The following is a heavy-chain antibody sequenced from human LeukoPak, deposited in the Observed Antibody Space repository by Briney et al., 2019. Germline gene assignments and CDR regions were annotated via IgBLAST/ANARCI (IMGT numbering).Heavy chain of an antibody. CDR2: INPNSGDT. J-gene: IGHJ3*02. CDR3: ARDLFYCGGDCHI. CDR1: GYTFTGYY. D-gene: IGHD2-21*02. V-gene: IGHV1-2*02. Sequence: ASVKVSCKASGYTFTGYYMHWVRQAPGQGLEWMGWINPNSGDTNYAQKFQGRVTMTRDTSISTAYMELSRLRSDDTAVYYCARDLFYCGGDCHIWGQGTMVTVSS.